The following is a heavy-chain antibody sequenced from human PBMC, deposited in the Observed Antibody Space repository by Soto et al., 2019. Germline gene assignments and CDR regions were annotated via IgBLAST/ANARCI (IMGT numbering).Heavy chain of an antibody. CDR1: GFTFSGSA. V-gene: IGHV3-73*01. D-gene: IGHD3-10*01. CDR3: TRLHGSRSDYYYYGMDV. CDR2: IRSKAYSYAT. Sequence: GGSLRLSCVASGFTFSGSAMHWVRQASGKGLEWVGRIRSKAYSYATAYAASVKGRFTISRDDSKNTAYLQMNSLTTEDTAVYYCTRLHGSRSDYYYYGMDVWGQGTTGTVSS. J-gene: IGHJ6*02.